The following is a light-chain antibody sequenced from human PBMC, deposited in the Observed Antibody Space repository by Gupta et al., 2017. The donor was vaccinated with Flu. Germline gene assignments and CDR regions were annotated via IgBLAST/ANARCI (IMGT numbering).Light chain of an antibody. Sequence: QSALTQPPSASGTPGQRVTFSCSGSSSNIGRYTVDWYQQLPGSAPKLLIYDYAERPSGVPDRFSGSKSGTSASLAISGLQSEDEADYYCAVWDDSLSGHYVFGSGTKVTVL. CDR1: SSNIGRYT. J-gene: IGLJ1*01. CDR2: DYA. V-gene: IGLV1-44*01. CDR3: AVWDDSLSGHYV.